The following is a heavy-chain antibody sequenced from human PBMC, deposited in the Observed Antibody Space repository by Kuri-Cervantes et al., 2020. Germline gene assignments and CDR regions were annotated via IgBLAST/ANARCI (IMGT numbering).Heavy chain of an antibody. Sequence: LSLTCAASGFTFSSYGMHWVRQAPGKGLEWVAVIWYDGSNKYYADSVKGRFTISRDNSKNTLYLQMNSLRAEDTAVYYCAKDRLRFLECLLPDSWGQGTLVTVSS. CDR1: GFTFSSYG. J-gene: IGHJ4*02. CDR2: IWYDGSNK. CDR3: AKDRLRFLECLLPDS. V-gene: IGHV3-33*06. D-gene: IGHD3-3*01.